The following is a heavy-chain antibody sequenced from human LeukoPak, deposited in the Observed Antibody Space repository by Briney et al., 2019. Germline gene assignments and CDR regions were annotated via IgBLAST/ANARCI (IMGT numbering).Heavy chain of an antibody. CDR3: AGAERRINLARGVFGSHFDS. Sequence: SETLSLTCAVSGGSFSRPFWSWIRQTPGKGLEWIGEIDHSGRTDYNPSLEGRVTMSVDTSKNQFSLRLTSVTAADTAVYFCAGAERRINLARGVFGSHFDSWGQGTLVSVSS. CDR1: GGSFSRPF. CDR2: IDHSGRT. V-gene: IGHV4-34*01. D-gene: IGHD3-10*01. J-gene: IGHJ5*01.